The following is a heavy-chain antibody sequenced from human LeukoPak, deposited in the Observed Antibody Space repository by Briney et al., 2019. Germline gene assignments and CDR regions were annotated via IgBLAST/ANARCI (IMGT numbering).Heavy chain of an antibody. CDR2: FRGDSTET. J-gene: IGHJ4*02. V-gene: IGHV3-21*01. CDR3: ARGHFGVVLDY. Sequence: PGGSLRLSCEGSGFTFSSYSMIWVRQAPGKGLEWVSSFRGDSTETRHADSLMGRFTISRDNAKKSLYLQMNSLRAEDTAVYYCARGHFGVVLDYWGQGTLVTVSS. D-gene: IGHD3-3*01. CDR1: GFTFSSYS.